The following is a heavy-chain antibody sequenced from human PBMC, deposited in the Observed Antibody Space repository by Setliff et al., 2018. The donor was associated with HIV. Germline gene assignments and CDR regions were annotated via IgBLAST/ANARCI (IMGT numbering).Heavy chain of an antibody. V-gene: IGHV4-4*08. J-gene: IGHJ6*03. Sequence: PSETLSLTCNVSGGAITGYYWSWIRQAPGKALESIASIYSGGSAIYHPSLKGRVTISVDTSKNQFSLKLSSVTAADTAVYYCARDFNYGSGRYYYYMDVWGKGTTVTVSS. CDR3: ARDFNYGSGRYYYYMDV. D-gene: IGHD3-10*01. CDR1: GGAITGYY. CDR2: IYSGGSA.